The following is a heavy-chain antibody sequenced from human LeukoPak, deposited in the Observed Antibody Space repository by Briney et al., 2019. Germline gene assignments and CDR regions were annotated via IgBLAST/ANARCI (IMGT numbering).Heavy chain of an antibody. Sequence: KSGGSLRLSCAASGFTFSSYAMHWVRQAPGKGLEWVGHIKSNSEGGTTDYSAPVKDRFSISRDESKTTLYLQMNSVKTEDTAVYYCTTDRITIFGVVVPFDFWGQGILVTVSS. V-gene: IGHV3-15*05. CDR1: GFTFSSYA. CDR2: IKSNSEGGTT. J-gene: IGHJ4*02. D-gene: IGHD3-3*01. CDR3: TTDRITIFGVVVPFDF.